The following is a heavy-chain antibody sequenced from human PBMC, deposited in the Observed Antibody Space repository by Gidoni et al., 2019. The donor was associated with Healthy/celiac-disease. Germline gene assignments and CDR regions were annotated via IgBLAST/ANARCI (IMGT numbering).Heavy chain of an antibody. Sequence: QVQLVESGGGVVQPGRSLRLSCAASGFTFSSYAMHWVRQAPGKGLELVAVISYDGRNKYYADSVKGRFTISRDNSKITLYLQMNSLRAEDTAVYYCARDHSGWYGYFDYWGQGTLVTVSS. CDR2: ISYDGRNK. J-gene: IGHJ4*02. CDR1: GFTFSSYA. CDR3: ARDHSGWYGYFDY. D-gene: IGHD6-19*01. V-gene: IGHV3-30*01.